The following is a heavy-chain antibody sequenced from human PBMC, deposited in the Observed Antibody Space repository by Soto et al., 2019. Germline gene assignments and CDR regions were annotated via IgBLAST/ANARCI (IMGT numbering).Heavy chain of an antibody. V-gene: IGHV2-26*01. CDR1: GFSLSNARMG. CDR3: ARSGGLRSSGSLLGQGYYYYYMDV. D-gene: IGHD3-10*01. CDR2: IFSNDEK. Sequence: SGPTLVNPTETLTLTCAVSGFSLSNARMGVSRIRQPPGKALEWLAHIFSNDEKSYSTSLKSRLTISKDTSKSQVVLTMTNMDPVDTATYYCARSGGLRSSGSLLGQGYYYYYMDVWGKGTTVTVSS. J-gene: IGHJ6*03.